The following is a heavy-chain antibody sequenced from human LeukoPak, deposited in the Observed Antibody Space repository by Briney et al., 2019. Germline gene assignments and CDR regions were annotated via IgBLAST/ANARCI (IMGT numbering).Heavy chain of an antibody. CDR2: VSHSGGT. CDR1: GGSISSGGYY. Sequence: SETLSLTCTVSGGSISSGGYYWSWIRQPPGKGLEWIGTVSHSGGTYYNPSLRSRLTTSLDTSTNQFSLELYSVTAADTAVYYCARDQTNFGIILWAFDIWGQGTMVTVSS. J-gene: IGHJ3*02. D-gene: IGHD3-3*01. CDR3: ARDQTNFGIILWAFDI. V-gene: IGHV4-39*07.